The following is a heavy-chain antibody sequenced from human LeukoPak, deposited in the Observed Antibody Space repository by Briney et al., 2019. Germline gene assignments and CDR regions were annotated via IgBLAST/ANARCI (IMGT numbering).Heavy chain of an antibody. V-gene: IGHV4-38-2*01. J-gene: IGHJ4*02. D-gene: IGHD3-16*02. CDR2: IYHSGST. CDR3: ARHFYYDYVWGSYRYAHFDY. Sequence: KPSETLSLTCAVSGYSISSGYYWGWIRQPPGKGLEWIGSIYHSGSTYYNPSLKSRVTISVDTSKNQFSLQLSSVTAADSAVYSCARHFYYDYVWGSYRYAHFDYRAQGTRVTVSS. CDR1: GYSISSGYY.